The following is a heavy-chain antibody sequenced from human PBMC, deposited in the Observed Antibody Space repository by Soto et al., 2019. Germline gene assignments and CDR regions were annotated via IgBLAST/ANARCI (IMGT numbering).Heavy chain of an antibody. CDR1: GFTFSNHW. CDR3: ARGIQYRYGMDV. D-gene: IGHD5-18*01. CDR2: INGDGTGT. V-gene: IGHV3-74*01. J-gene: IGHJ6*02. Sequence: EVQLVESGGGLVQPGGSLRLSCAAAGFTFSNHWIHWVRQAPGKGLVWVSRINGDGTGTFYADSVRGRFAISRDNAENTVYLLMNSLRAEDTAVYYCARGIQYRYGMDVWGQGTTVTVSS.